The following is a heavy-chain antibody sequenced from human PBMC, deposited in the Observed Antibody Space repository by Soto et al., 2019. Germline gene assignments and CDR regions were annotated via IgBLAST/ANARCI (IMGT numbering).Heavy chain of an antibody. CDR1: GYTFTRYA. J-gene: IGHJ4*02. Sequence: QVQLVQSGAEVNKPEASVKVSCKASGYTFTRYAMHWVRQAPGQRLEWMGWINAGNGNTKYSQKFQGRVTITRDTSASTAYMELSSLRSENTAVYYCARARSIAAAGTRPFDYWGQGTLVTFSS. CDR2: INAGNGNT. CDR3: ARARSIAAAGTRPFDY. D-gene: IGHD6-13*01. V-gene: IGHV1-3*01.